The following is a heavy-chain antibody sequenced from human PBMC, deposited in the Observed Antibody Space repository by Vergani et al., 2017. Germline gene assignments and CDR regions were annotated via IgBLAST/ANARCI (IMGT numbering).Heavy chain of an antibody. J-gene: IGHJ4*02. CDR2: IYYSGST. CDR1: GGSISSYY. CDR3: ARSPPGFSDISGYLDY. Sequence: QVQLQESGPGLVKPSETLSLTCTVSGGSISSYYRSWIRQPPGKGLEWIGYIYYSGSTNYNPSLKSRVTISVDTSTNQFSLKLSSVTAADTAVYYCARSPPGFSDISGYLDYWGQGTLVTVSS. D-gene: IGHD3-22*01. V-gene: IGHV4-59*01.